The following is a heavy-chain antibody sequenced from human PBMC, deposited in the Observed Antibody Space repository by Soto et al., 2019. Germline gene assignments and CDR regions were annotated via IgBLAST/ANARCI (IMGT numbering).Heavy chain of an antibody. J-gene: IGHJ4*02. D-gene: IGHD4-17*01. Sequence: QVQLQQWGAGLLKPSETLSLTCAVYGGSFSGYYWSWIRQPPGKGLEWIGEINHSGSTNYNPSLQSXXTISVDTSKNQFSLKLSSVTAADTAVYYCAREYGDYGVIDYWGQGTLVTVSS. V-gene: IGHV4-34*01. CDR1: GGSFSGYY. CDR3: AREYGDYGVIDY. CDR2: INHSGST.